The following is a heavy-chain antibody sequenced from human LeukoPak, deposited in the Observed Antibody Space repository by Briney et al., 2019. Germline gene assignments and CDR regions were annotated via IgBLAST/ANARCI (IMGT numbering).Heavy chain of an antibody. D-gene: IGHD2-15*01. CDR1: GFTFSSYS. J-gene: IGHJ4*02. V-gene: IGHV3-48*01. CDR2: ISSSSSTI. Sequence: PGGSLRLSCAVSGFTFSSYSMNWVRQAPGKGLEWVSYISSSSSTIYYADSVKGRFTISRDNAKNSLYLQMNSLRAEDTAVYYCAREQGYCSGGSCYPYYFDYWGQGTLVTVSS. CDR3: AREQGYCSGGSCYPYYFDY.